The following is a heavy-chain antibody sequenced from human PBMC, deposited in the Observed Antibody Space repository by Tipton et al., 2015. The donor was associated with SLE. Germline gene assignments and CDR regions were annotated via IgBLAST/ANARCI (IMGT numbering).Heavy chain of an antibody. CDR2: INHSGST. CDR1: GGSFSGYY. CDR3: ARLTIFGVVIIGNYYYMDV. D-gene: IGHD3-3*01. V-gene: IGHV4-34*01. J-gene: IGHJ6*03. Sequence: TLSLTCAVYGGSFSGYYWSWIRQPPGKVLEWIGEINHSGSTNYNPSLKSRVTISVDTSKNQFSLKLSSVTAADTAVYYCARLTIFGVVIIGNYYYMDVWGKGTTVTVSS.